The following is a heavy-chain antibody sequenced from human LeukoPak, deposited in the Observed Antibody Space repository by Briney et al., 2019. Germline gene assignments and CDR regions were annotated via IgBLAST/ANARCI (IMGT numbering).Heavy chain of an antibody. V-gene: IGHV1-2*02. J-gene: IGHJ6*03. D-gene: IGHD2-2*01. CDR1: GYTFTSYA. CDR2: INPNSGGT. CDR3: ASRTYCSSTSCFDYMDV. Sequence: GASVKVSCKASGYTFTSYAMNWVRQAPGQGLEWMGWINPNSGGTNYAQKFQGRVTMTRDTSISTAYMELSRLRSDDTAVYYCASRTYCSSTSCFDYMDVWGKGTTVTVSS.